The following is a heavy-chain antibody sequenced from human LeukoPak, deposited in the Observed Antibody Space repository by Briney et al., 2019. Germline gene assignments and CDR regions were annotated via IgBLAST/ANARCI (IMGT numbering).Heavy chain of an antibody. V-gene: IGHV3-21*01. J-gene: IGHJ6*03. CDR1: GFTFSHHG. Sequence: GGSLRLSCAASGFTFSHHGMNWVRQAPGKGLEWVSGIRASGTITYYADSVKGRFTISRDNAKNSLYLQMNSLRAEDTAVYYCARVVSYYYYYMDVWGKGTTVTISS. CDR3: ARVVSYYYYYMDV. D-gene: IGHD4-23*01. CDR2: IRASGTIT.